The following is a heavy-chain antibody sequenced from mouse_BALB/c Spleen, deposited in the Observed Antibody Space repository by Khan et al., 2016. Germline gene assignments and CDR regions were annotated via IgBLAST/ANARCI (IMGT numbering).Heavy chain of an antibody. V-gene: IGHV3-8*02. D-gene: IGHD2-4*01. CDR3: ARSRDYDGVYYDAMDY. Sequence: EVQLQESGPSLVKPSQTLSLTCSVTGDSITSGYWNWIRKFPGNKLEYMGYISYSGSTYYNPSLKSRISITRDTSKNQYYLQLNSVTTEDTATYYCARSRDYDGVYYDAMDYWGQGTSVTVSS. CDR2: ISYSGST. J-gene: IGHJ4*01. CDR1: GDSITSGY.